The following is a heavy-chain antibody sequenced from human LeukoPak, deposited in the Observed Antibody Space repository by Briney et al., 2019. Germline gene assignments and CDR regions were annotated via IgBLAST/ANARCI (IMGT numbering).Heavy chain of an antibody. CDR1: GGSISTFY. J-gene: IGHJ4*02. D-gene: IGHD3-22*01. V-gene: IGHV4-59*01. CDR3: ARVDYDSSGYFDY. CDR2: VYYSGST. Sequence: SETLSLTGTVPGGSISTFYWSWLRQPPGKQLKWIGYVYYSGSTNYNSSFKSRVTISVDTSKSQFSLKLSSVTPADTAVYYCARVDYDSSGYFDYWGQGTLVTVSS.